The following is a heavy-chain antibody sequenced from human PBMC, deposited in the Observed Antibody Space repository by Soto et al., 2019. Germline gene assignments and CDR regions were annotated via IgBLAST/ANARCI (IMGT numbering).Heavy chain of an antibody. CDR3: VTGFR. CDR2: INEDGSMT. Sequence: EVQLVESGGGLVQPGGSLRLSCAASGFSFSYSWMYWVRQAPGKGLVWVSRINEDGSMTSHADSVRGRFTISRDNAKNSLYLQMHSPIAEDTPVYYCVTGFRWAQGTLVTVSS. J-gene: IGHJ4*02. V-gene: IGHV3-74*01. CDR1: GFSFSYSW.